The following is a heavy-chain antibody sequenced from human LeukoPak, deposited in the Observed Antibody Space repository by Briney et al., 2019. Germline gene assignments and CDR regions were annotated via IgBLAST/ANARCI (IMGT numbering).Heavy chain of an antibody. V-gene: IGHV3-74*01. D-gene: IGHD3-22*01. Sequence: GGSLRLSCAASGFTFSSYWMHWVRQAPGKGLVWVSRINSDGSSTSYADSVKGRFTISRDNAKNTLYPQMNSLRAEDTAVYYCARDYYDSSGYYTNYYYGMDVWGQGTTVTVSS. CDR3: ARDYYDSSGYYTNYYYGMDV. CDR2: INSDGSST. J-gene: IGHJ6*02. CDR1: GFTFSSYW.